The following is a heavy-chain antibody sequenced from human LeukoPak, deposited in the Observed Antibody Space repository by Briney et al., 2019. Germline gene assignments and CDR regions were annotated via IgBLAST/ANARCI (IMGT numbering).Heavy chain of an antibody. CDR2: IYSGGST. CDR3: ARDLNYYYGMDV. CDR1: GFTVSSNY. V-gene: IGHV3-53*01. Sequence: GGSLRLSCAASGFTVSSNYMSWVRQAPGKGLEWVSVIYSGGSTYYADSVKGRFAISRDNSKNTLYLQMNSLRAEDTAVYYCARDLNYYYGMDVWGQGTTVTVSS. J-gene: IGHJ6*02.